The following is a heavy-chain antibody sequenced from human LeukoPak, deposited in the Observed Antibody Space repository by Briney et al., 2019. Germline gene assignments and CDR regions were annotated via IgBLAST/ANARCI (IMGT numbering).Heavy chain of an antibody. CDR1: GFTFSSYG. CDR2: ISSSGSTI. V-gene: IGHV3-48*04. J-gene: IGHJ6*03. Sequence: GGSLRLSCAASGFTFSSYGMHWIRQAPGKGLEWVSYISSSGSTIYYADSVKGRFTISRDNAKNSLYLQMNSLRAEDTAVYYCARNKRGSGSYYMYYYYYMDVWGKGTTVTVSS. CDR3: ARNKRGSGSYYMYYYYYMDV. D-gene: IGHD3-10*01.